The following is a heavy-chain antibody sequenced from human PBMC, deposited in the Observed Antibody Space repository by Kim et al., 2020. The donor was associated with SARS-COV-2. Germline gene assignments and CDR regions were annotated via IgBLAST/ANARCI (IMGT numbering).Heavy chain of an antibody. V-gene: IGHV3-30*04. CDR1: GFTFSSYA. Sequence: GGSLRLSCAASGFTFSSYAIHWVRQAPGKGLEWVAVISKDGSKKYYADSGKGRFTISRDNSETTVYLQMNGLKPDDTAFYYCAKDSGSSGWSFAPWGQGTLVTVSS. CDR3: AKDSGSSGWSFAP. J-gene: IGHJ5*02. CDR2: ISKDGSKK. D-gene: IGHD6-19*01.